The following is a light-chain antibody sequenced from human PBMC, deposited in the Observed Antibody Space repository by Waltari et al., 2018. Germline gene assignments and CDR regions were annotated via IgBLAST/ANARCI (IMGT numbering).Light chain of an antibody. V-gene: IGKV1-NL1*01. CDR2: GAS. Sequence: DVQMTQSPSSLSAPVGDRVTITCRASQGIGKSLAWYQQKPGKAPKLLLYGASRLQSGVPSRFSGGGSGTDYTLTISSLQPEDIATYYCQQYYETPPWTFGQGTKVEI. CDR3: QQYYETPPWT. CDR1: QGIGKS. J-gene: IGKJ1*01.